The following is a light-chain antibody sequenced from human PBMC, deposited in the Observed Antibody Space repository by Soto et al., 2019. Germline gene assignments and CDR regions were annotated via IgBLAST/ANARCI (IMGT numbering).Light chain of an antibody. CDR3: SSYGSTSTPDV. V-gene: IGLV2-14*01. CDR2: EVS. Sequence: QSALTQPASVSGSPGQSITISCTGTSSDVGGYNYVSWYQQHPGKAPKLMIYEVSNRPSGVSNRFSGSKSGNTASLTISGLQAEDEADYFCSSYGSTSTPDVFGTGTKLTVL. CDR1: SSDVGGYNY. J-gene: IGLJ1*01.